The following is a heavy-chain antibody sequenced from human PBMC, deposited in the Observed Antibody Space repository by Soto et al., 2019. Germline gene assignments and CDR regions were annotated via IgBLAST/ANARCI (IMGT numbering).Heavy chain of an antibody. D-gene: IGHD4-4*01. CDR3: ARAPFRYYSLDY. V-gene: IGHV3-23*01. CDR2: ISGSGGST. Sequence: GGSLRLSCAASGFTFSSYARSWVRQAPGKGLEWVSAISGSGGSTYYADSVKGRFTISRDNSKNTLYLQMNSLRAADTAVYFCARAPFRYYSLDYWGLGTLVTVSS. J-gene: IGHJ4*02. CDR1: GFTFSSYA.